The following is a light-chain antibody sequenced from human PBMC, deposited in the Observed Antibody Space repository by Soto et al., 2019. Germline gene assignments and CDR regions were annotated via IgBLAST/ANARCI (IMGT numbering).Light chain of an antibody. V-gene: IGKV3-15*01. J-gene: IGKJ2*02. CDR3: QHYNTWPPGT. CDR1: QSVGSS. CDR2: GAS. Sequence: DIVMTQSPAALSVSPGERATLSCRASQSVGSSVAWYQQKPGQAPRFLMYGASTRAAGVPARFSGSGSGTEFSLTIRRLQSEDFAVYYCQHYNTWPPGTFGQGTKLEIK.